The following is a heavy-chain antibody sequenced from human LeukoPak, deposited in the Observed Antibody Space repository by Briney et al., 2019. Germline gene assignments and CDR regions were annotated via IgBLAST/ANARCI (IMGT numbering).Heavy chain of an antibody. D-gene: IGHD3-22*01. V-gene: IGHV4-39*07. CDR3: AREGLEYYDSSGPDDAFDI. Sequence: SETLSLTCTVSGGSISSYYWGWIRQPPGKGLEWIGSIYYSGSTYYNPSLKSRVTISVDTSKNQFSLKLSSVTAADTAVYYCAREGLEYYDSSGPDDAFDIWGQGTMVTVSS. CDR1: GGSISSYY. CDR2: IYYSGST. J-gene: IGHJ3*02.